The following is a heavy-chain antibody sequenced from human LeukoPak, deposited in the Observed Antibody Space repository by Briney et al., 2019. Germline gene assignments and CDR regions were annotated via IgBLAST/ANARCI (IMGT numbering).Heavy chain of an antibody. CDR2: INTDGSRT. CDR1: GFTFNSYW. J-gene: IGHJ3*02. Sequence: GGSLRLSCAASGFTFNSYWIHWVRQAPWKGLVWVSRINTDGSRTNYADSVKGRFAISRDDAKNTVHLQMYSLGAEDSAVYYCVKEESTEAFDIWGQGTMVTVSS. CDR3: VKEESTEAFDI. V-gene: IGHV3-74*01.